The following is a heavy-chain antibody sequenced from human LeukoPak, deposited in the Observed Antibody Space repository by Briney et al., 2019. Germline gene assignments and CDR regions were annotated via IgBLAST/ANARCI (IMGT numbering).Heavy chain of an antibody. J-gene: IGHJ4*02. Sequence: GASVKVSCKASGYTFTGYYMHWVRQAPGQGLEWMGWINPNSGGTNYAQKFQGRVTMTRDTSISTAYMELSRLRSDDTAVYYCATGVGVAPRGHSSGYYYTHWGQGTLVTVSS. CDR2: INPNSGGT. D-gene: IGHD3-22*01. CDR1: GYTFTGYY. CDR3: ATGVGVAPRGHSSGYYYTH. V-gene: IGHV1-2*02.